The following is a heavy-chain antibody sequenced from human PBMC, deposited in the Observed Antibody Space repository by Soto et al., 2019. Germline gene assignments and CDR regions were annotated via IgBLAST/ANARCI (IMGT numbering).Heavy chain of an antibody. D-gene: IGHD6-19*01. CDR1: GFTFSSYA. CDR2: ISGSGGST. V-gene: IGHV3-23*01. CDR3: AKEGPNSYRSGRARWFDP. J-gene: IGHJ5*02. Sequence: GGSLRLSCAASGFTFSSYAMSWVRQAPGKGLEWVSAISGSGGSTYYADSVKGRFTISRDNSKNTLYLQMNSLRAEDTAVYYCAKEGPNSYRSGRARWFDPWGQGTLVTVSS.